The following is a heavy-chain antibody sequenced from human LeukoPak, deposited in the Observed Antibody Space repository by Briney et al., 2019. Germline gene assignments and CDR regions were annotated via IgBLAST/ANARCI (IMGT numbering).Heavy chain of an antibody. D-gene: IGHD3-22*01. V-gene: IGHV4-4*08. CDR2: ISESGST. CDR3: ASGGHHYDSSGFHWFDP. CDR1: GGSISRHY. Sequence: SETLSLTCTVSGGSISRHYWNWIRQPPGKGLEWIGYISESGSTNYNPSLKSRVSMSVDLSKNQFSLKVNSVTAADTAVYYCASGGHHYDSSGFHWFDPWGQGAPDTVSS. J-gene: IGHJ5*02.